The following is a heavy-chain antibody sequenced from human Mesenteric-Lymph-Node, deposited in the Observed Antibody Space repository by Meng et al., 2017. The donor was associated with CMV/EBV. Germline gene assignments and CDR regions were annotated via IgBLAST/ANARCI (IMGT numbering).Heavy chain of an antibody. CDR3: ARVAAMVDY. D-gene: IGHD5-18*01. Sequence: LPGTFSGGSISSSSYYWGWIRQPPGEGLEWIGSIYYSGSTYYSPSLKSRVTISVDTSKNQFSLKLSSVTAADTAVYYCARVAAMVDYWGQGTLVTVSS. CDR2: IYYSGST. CDR1: GGSISSSSYY. J-gene: IGHJ4*02. V-gene: IGHV4-39*07.